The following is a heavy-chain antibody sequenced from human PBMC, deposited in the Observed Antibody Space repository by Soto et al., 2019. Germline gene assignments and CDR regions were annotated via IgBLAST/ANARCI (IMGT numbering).Heavy chain of an antibody. Sequence: GGSLRLSCAGSGFNFNDYPMNWVRQTPGKGLEWVSTISSTSKNIHYADSVKGRFTISRDNAKNTLFLQMNSLRADDTALYYCAKDFPNYGDFGATWGQGTLVTVSS. CDR1: GFNFNDYP. J-gene: IGHJ1*01. CDR3: AKDFPNYGDFGAT. D-gene: IGHD4-17*01. CDR2: ISSTSKNI. V-gene: IGHV3-21*01.